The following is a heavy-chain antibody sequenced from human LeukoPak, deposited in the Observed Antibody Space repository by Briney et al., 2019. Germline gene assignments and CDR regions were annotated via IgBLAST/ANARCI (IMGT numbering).Heavy chain of an antibody. CDR2: ISAYNGNT. CDR3: ARGLDRGVINYYYYYGMDV. V-gene: IGHV1-18*01. J-gene: IGHJ6*02. Sequence: ASVKVSCKASGYTFTSYGISWVRQVPGQGLEWMGWISAYNGNTNYAQKLQGRVTMTTDTSTSTAYMELRSLRSDDTAVYYCARGLDRGVINYYYYYGMDVWGQGTTVTVSS. CDR1: GYTFTSYG. D-gene: IGHD3-10*01.